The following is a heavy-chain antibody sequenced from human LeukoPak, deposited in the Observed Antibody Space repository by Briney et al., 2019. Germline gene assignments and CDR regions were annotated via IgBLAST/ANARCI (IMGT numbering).Heavy chain of an antibody. D-gene: IGHD4-11*01. CDR1: GFNFRSYE. CDR2: ISGSGDTI. V-gene: IGHV3-48*03. Sequence: GGSLRLSCAASGFNFRSYEMNWVRQAPGKGLEWLSYISGSGDTIYYADSVKGRFSISRDNAKNSLYLQMNSLRAEDTAIYYCARGSFFDGNYKADFFDYWGQGTLVTVSS. J-gene: IGHJ4*02. CDR3: ARGSFFDGNYKADFFDY.